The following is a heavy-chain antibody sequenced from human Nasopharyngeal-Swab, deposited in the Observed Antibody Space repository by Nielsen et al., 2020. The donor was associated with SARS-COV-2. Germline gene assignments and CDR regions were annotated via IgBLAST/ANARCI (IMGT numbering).Heavy chain of an antibody. CDR3: ARRAGGGSYWIFDM. J-gene: IGHJ3*02. Sequence: GESLKISCTGSGYTFTHYWLGWVRQRPGKGLEWMGTISPGDSDARYSPSFRGHVTISVDNSISTTYLPWSTLGASDSAMYYCARRAGGGSYWIFDMWGQGTMVTVSS. CDR1: GYTFTHYW. V-gene: IGHV5-51*01. CDR2: ISPGDSDA. D-gene: IGHD3-16*01.